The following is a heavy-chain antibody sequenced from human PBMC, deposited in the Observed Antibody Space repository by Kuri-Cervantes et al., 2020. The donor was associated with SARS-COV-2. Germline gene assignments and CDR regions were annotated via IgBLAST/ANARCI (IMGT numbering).Heavy chain of an antibody. CDR2: LDHSGKA. J-gene: IGHJ4*02. V-gene: IGHV4-34*01. Sequence: GSLGLSCAVYGGSLNNFYWSWIRQSPGKGPEWIGELDHSGKANYNPSLKSRVTMSVDTSKNQFSLKLSSVTAADTAVYYCARDAYSSSSMYYFDYWGQGTLVTVSS. CDR1: GGSLNNFY. CDR3: ARDAYSSSSMYYFDY. D-gene: IGHD6-6*01.